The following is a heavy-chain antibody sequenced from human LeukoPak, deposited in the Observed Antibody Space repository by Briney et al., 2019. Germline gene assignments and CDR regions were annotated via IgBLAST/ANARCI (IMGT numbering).Heavy chain of an antibody. Sequence: ASVKVSCKASGYTFTGYHVHWVRQAPGQRLEWMGWISAGNGNTKYSQNFQGRVTFISNTSATTAFMELSSLRSEDAAVYYCARDSGSGNNDYWGQGTLVTVSS. CDR2: ISAGNGNT. J-gene: IGHJ4*02. CDR1: GYTFTGYH. V-gene: IGHV1-3*01. CDR3: ARDSGSGNNDY. D-gene: IGHD1-26*01.